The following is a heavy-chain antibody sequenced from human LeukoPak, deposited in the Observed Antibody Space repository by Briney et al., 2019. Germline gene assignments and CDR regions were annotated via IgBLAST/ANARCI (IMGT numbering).Heavy chain of an antibody. V-gene: IGHV1-69*05. J-gene: IGHJ5*02. CDR2: IIPIFGTA. D-gene: IGHD2-2*03. CDR3: ATGYCSSTSCYAFWFDP. CDR1: GGTFSSYA. Sequence: SVKVSCKASGGTFSSYAISWVRQAPGQGLEWMGGIIPIFGTANYAQKFQGRVTITTDGSTSTACMELSSLRSEDTAVYYCATGYCSSTSCYAFWFDPWGQGTLVTVSS.